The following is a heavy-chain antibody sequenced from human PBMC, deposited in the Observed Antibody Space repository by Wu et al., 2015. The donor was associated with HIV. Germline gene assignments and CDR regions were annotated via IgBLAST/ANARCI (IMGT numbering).Heavy chain of an antibody. J-gene: IGHJ4*02. CDR1: GGSFSDYY. Sequence: QVQLQQWGAGLLKPSETLSLTCAVYGGSFSDYYWSWIRQPPGKGLEWIGEINHGGSTNYSPSLKSRVTISLDTSKNQFSLKLSSVTAADTAVYYCARVNWNLDYWGQGTLVTVSS. D-gene: IGHD1-20*01. V-gene: IGHV4-34*01. CDR3: ARVNWNLDY. CDR2: INHGGST.